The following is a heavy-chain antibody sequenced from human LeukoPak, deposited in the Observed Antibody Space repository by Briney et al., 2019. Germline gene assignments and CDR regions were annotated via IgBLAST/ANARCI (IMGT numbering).Heavy chain of an antibody. V-gene: IGHV3-30*04. CDR2: ISYGGTKE. CDR1: GFSFSDYA. CDR3: ARNKPITAFFGMDV. Sequence: GGSLRLSCAASGFSFSDYALHLVRQAPGKGLEWVAVISYGGTKEYYADSVKGRFTISKDNSKNTLYLQMNSLRHEDTAVYYCARNKPITAFFGMDVWGQGTTVIVSS. D-gene: IGHD6-6*01. J-gene: IGHJ6*02.